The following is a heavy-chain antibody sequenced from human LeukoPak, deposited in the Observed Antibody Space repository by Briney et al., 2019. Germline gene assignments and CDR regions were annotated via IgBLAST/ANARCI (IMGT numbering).Heavy chain of an antibody. CDR3: AREYYYGSGSYLDY. D-gene: IGHD3-10*01. Sequence: ASVKVSCKASGYTFTGYYMHWVRQAPGQGLEWIGWINPNSGGTNYAQKFQGRVTMTRDTSISTAYMELSRLRSDDTAVYYCAREYYYGSGSYLDYWGREPWSPSPQ. V-gene: IGHV1-2*02. J-gene: IGHJ4*02. CDR1: GYTFTGYY. CDR2: INPNSGGT.